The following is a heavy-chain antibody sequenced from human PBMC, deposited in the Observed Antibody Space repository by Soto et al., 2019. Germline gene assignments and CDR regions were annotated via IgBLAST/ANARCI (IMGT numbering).Heavy chain of an antibody. J-gene: IGHJ6*02. CDR1: GSSVSSGSYY. CDR3: AGVSSVVYAYNYYGMDV. D-gene: IGHD2-8*02. Sequence: SETLSLTCTVSGSSVSSGSYYWSWIRQPPGKGLEWIGYIYYSGSTNSNPSLKSRVTISVGTSKNQFSLKLSSVSAADTAVYYSAGVSSVVYAYNYYGMDVWGQGTTVTVSS. V-gene: IGHV4-61*01. CDR2: IYYSGST.